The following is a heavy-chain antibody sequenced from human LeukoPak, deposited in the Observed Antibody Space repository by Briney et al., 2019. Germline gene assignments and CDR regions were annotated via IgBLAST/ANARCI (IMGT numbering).Heavy chain of an antibody. CDR1: GGTFSSYA. J-gene: IGHJ4*02. CDR2: IIPILGIA. Sequence: SVKVSCKASGGTFSSYAISWVRQAPGQGLEWMGRIIPILGIANYAQKFQGRVTITADKSTSTAYMELSSLRSEDTAVYYCARDILYCSSTSCPFDYWGQGTLVTVSS. D-gene: IGHD2-2*01. V-gene: IGHV1-69*04. CDR3: ARDILYCSSTSCPFDY.